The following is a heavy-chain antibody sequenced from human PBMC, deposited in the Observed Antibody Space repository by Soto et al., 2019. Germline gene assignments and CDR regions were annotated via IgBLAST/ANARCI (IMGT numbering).Heavy chain of an antibody. CDR1: GGSISSGGYY. D-gene: IGHD3-9*01. CDR2: IYYSGST. Sequence: SETLSLTCTVSGGSISSGGYYWSWIRQHPGKGLEWIGYIYYSGSTYYNPSLKSRVTISVDTSRNQFSLKLSSVTAADTDVYYCERGDYDSLTGYDWFDHWGQGTLVTVSP. J-gene: IGHJ5*02. CDR3: ERGDYDSLTGYDWFDH. V-gene: IGHV4-31*03.